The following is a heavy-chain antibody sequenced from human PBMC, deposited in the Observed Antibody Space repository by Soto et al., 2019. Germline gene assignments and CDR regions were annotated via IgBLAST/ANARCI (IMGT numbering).Heavy chain of an antibody. D-gene: IGHD1-26*01. CDR1: GYTFTSYD. CDR3: ARHWLSGSSYY. J-gene: IGHJ4*02. V-gene: IGHV1-8*01. Sequence: RASVKVSCKASGYTFTSYDINWVRQATGQGLEWMGWMNPNSGNTGYAQKFKGRVTMARNTSISTAYMELSSLRSEDTAVYYCARHWLSGSSYYWGQGTLVTVSS. CDR2: MNPNSGNT.